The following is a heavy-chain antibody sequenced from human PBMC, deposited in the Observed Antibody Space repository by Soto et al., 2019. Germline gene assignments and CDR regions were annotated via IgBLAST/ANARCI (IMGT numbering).Heavy chain of an antibody. Sequence: SATLSLTGTVSCGSIISYYWTWIRQPPGKELEWIGYIYHTGSTNHNPSLKSRVTISVDTSKNQFSLKLSSVTAADTAVYYCAGDRVAAPYYYNGLDVWGQGTTVTVSS. D-gene: IGHD6-6*01. CDR3: AGDRVAAPYYYNGLDV. CDR2: IYHTGST. J-gene: IGHJ6*02. CDR1: CGSIISYY. V-gene: IGHV4-59*01.